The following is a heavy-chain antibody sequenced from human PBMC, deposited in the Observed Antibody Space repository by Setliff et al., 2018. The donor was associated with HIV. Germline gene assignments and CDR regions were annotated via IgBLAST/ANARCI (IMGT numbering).Heavy chain of an antibody. V-gene: IGHV4-39*01. J-gene: IGHJ4*02. Sequence: SETLSLTCSVSGGSISSRSYYWGWIRQPPGKGLEWIGTISYSGNTYYRPSLKSRVTISVDTSKNQFSLRLNSVTAADTAVYYCARQSGYTRGVPALILYYFDYWGQGILVTAPQ. CDR2: ISYSGNT. D-gene: IGHD6-13*01. CDR1: GGSISSRSYY. CDR3: ARQSGYTRGVPALILYYFDY.